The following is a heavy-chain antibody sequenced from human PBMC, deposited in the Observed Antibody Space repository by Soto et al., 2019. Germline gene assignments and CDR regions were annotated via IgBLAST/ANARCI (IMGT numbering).Heavy chain of an antibody. V-gene: IGHV1-2*04. J-gene: IGHJ5*02. D-gene: IGHD3-9*01. CDR2: INPNSGGT. CDR3: ARGTKTWYYDILTSYRGGNNWFDP. Sequence: ASVKVSCKASGYTFTGYYMHWVRQAPGQGLEWMGWINPNSGGTNYAQKFQGWVTMTRDTSISTAYMELSRLRSDETAVYYCARGTKTWYYDILTSYRGGNNWFDPWGEGTLVTVSS. CDR1: GYTFTGYY.